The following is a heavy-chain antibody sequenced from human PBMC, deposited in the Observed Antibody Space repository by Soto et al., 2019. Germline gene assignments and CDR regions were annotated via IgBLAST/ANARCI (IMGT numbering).Heavy chain of an antibody. CDR1: GGSISSSSYY. V-gene: IGHV4-39*01. CDR3: ARHLPPTMIVVGFDY. J-gene: IGHJ4*02. D-gene: IGHD3-22*01. Sequence: SETLSLTCTVSGGSISSSSYYWGWIRQPPGKGLEWIGSIYYSGSTYYNPSLKSRVTISVDTSKNQFSLKLSSVTAADTAVYYCARHLPPTMIVVGFDYWGQGTLVTVSS. CDR2: IYYSGST.